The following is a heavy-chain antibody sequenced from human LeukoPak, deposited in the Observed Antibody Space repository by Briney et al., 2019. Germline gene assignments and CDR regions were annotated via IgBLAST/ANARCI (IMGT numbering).Heavy chain of an antibody. CDR2: ISWNSGTI. Sequence: GGSLRLSCVGSGFRFDDYGMHWVRQAPGKGLEWGAGISWNSGTIEYGDSVKGRFTISRENARNSLFLQMNSLTVEDTALYYCAKSGPDTTMLHGFDKWGQGTLVAVSS. J-gene: IGHJ4*02. V-gene: IGHV3-9*01. D-gene: IGHD5-18*01. CDR1: GFRFDDYG. CDR3: AKSGPDTTMLHGFDK.